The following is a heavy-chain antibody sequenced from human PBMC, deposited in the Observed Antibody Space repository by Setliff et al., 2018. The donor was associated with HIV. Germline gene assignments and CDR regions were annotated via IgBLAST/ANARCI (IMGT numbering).Heavy chain of an antibody. J-gene: IGHJ4*02. Sequence: PGGSLRLSCAASGFNLVDYGMSWVRQAPGKGLEWVSGTNWDGSSTHYADSVKGRFTLSRDNAKNCVYLQMNSLRAEDTAVYYCTRFSRGDTANYWGQGTLVTVSS. V-gene: IGHV3-20*04. CDR1: GFNLVDYG. D-gene: IGHD5-18*01. CDR2: TNWDGSST. CDR3: TRFSRGDTANY.